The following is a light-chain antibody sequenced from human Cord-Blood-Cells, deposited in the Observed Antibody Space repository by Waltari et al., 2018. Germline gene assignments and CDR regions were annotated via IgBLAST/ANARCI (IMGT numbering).Light chain of an antibody. CDR1: QSVLYSSNNKNY. CDR2: WAS. V-gene: IGKV4-1*01. Sequence: IVMTQSPDSLALSLGERATINCKSSQSVLYSSNNKNYLAWYQQKPGQPPKLLIYWASTRESGVPDRFSGSGSGTDFTLTIRSLQAEDVAVDYCQHSRTFCQGTKVEIK. J-gene: IGKJ1*01. CDR3: QHSRT.